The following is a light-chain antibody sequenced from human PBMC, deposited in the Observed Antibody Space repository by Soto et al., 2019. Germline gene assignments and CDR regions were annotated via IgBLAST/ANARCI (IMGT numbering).Light chain of an antibody. V-gene: IGLV1-40*01. Sequence: QSVLTQPPSVSGAPGQRVTISYAGSSSNIGAGYKVHWYQQLPGTAPKLLIYGNINRPSGVPDRFSGSRSGTAASLAITGLQAEDEAEYYCQSYDNSLKYYVFGTGTKLTVL. J-gene: IGLJ1*01. CDR1: SSNIGAGYK. CDR2: GNI. CDR3: QSYDNSLKYYV.